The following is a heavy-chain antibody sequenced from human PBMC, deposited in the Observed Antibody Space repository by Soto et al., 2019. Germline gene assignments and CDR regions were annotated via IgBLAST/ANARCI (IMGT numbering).Heavy chain of an antibody. CDR1: GGSISSSSYY. V-gene: IGHV4-39*01. D-gene: IGHD2-2*01. CDR2: IYYSGST. CDR3: ASKDIVVVPAALGPGYYYYMDV. Sequence: SETLSLTCTVSGGSISSSSYYWGWIRQPPGKGLEWIGSIYYSGSTYYNPSLKSRVTISADTSKNQFSLKLSSVTAADTAVYYCASKDIVVVPAALGPGYYYYMDVWGKGTTVTVSS. J-gene: IGHJ6*03.